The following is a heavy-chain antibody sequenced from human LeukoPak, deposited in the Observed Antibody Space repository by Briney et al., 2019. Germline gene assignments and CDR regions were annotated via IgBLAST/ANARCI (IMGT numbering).Heavy chain of an antibody. Sequence: ASVKVSCKVSGSTLTELSMHWVRQAPGEGLEWMGGFNPEDGEPIYAQKFQGRVTMTEDTSTDTVHMELSSLRSEDTAVYYCATDFLGFDPWGQGTLVTVSS. CDR1: GSTLTELS. CDR3: ATDFLGFDP. J-gene: IGHJ5*02. CDR2: FNPEDGEP. V-gene: IGHV1-24*01. D-gene: IGHD2/OR15-2a*01.